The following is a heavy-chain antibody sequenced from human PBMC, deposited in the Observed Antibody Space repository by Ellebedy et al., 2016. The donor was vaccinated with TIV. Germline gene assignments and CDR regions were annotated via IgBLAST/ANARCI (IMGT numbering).Heavy chain of an antibody. J-gene: IGHJ3*02. CDR2: INPSGGST. D-gene: IGHD2-21*02. CDR1: GYTFTSYY. Sequence: ASVKVSXXASGYTFTSYYMHWVRQAPGQGLEWMGIINPSGGSTSYAQKFQGRVTMTRDTSTSTVYMELSSLRSEDTAVYYCARPYCGGDCYNDAFDIWGQGTMVTVSS. CDR3: ARPYCGGDCYNDAFDI. V-gene: IGHV1-46*01.